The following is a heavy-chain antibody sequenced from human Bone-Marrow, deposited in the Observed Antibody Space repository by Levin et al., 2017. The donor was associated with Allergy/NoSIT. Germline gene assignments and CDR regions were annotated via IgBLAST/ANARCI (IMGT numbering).Heavy chain of an antibody. D-gene: IGHD3-10*01. CDR2: IYSGGST. CDR1: GFTVSSNY. CDR3: ARGWFGELLSH. V-gene: IGHV3-53*01. Sequence: GESLKISCAASGFTVSSNYMSWVRQAPGKGPEWVSVIYSGGSTYYADSVKGRFPISRDNSKNTLYLQMNSLRAEDTAVYYCARGWFGELLSHWGQGTLVTVSS. J-gene: IGHJ4*02.